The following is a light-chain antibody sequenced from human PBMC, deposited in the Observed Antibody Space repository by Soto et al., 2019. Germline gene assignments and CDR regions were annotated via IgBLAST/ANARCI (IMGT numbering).Light chain of an antibody. CDR1: QNIRTN. J-gene: IGKJ2*01. V-gene: IGKV3-15*01. Sequence: ILMTHAPLTRSGSPGERATLSCRASQNIRTNLASYQQKPGQAPRLLIYGASTRATVIPARFSGSGSGTEFILTINSLQSEDFEVYYCKHYNNWHEFGQGTKVDIK. CDR3: KHYNNWHE. CDR2: GAS.